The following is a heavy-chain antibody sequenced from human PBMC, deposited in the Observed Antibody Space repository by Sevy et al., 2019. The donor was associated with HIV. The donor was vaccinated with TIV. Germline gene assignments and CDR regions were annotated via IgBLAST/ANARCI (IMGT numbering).Heavy chain of an antibody. CDR1: GYTFTSYG. J-gene: IGHJ4*02. V-gene: IGHV1-18*01. CDR3: ARESGRGGNSFDY. Sequence: GESLKISCKASGYTFTSYGISWVRQAPGQGLEWMGWISAYNGNTNYAQKLQGRVTMTTDTSTSTAYRELRSLRSDDTAVYYCARESGRGGNSFDYWGQGTLVTVSS. D-gene: IGHD2-21*02. CDR2: ISAYNGNT.